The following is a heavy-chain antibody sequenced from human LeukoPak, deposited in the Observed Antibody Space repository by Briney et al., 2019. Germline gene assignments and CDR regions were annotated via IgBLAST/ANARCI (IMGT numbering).Heavy chain of an antibody. Sequence: GGTLRLSCAASGFIFSSHGMNWVRQAPGKGLEWVSGISPSGDITYYADSVKGRFTISRDNSKNTLYLQMNSLRAEDTAVYYCASRKWSEYDCVGPGCGPFDYWGQGTLVTVSS. D-gene: IGHD2-21*01. CDR1: GFIFSSHG. V-gene: IGHV3-23*01. J-gene: IGHJ4*02. CDR2: ISPSGDIT. CDR3: ASRKWSEYDCVGPGCGPFDY.